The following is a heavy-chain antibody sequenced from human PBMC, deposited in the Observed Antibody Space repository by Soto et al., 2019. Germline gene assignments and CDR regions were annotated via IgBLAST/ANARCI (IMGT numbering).Heavy chain of an antibody. CDR3: ARYTAQYYYYGMDV. D-gene: IGHD5-18*01. Sequence: PSETLSLTCTVSGGSVSSGSYYWRWIRQPPGKGLEWIGYIYYSGSTNYNPSLKSRVTISVDTSKNQFSLKLSSVTAADTAVYYCARYTAQYYYYGMDVWGQGTTVTVSS. V-gene: IGHV4-61*01. CDR2: IYYSGST. CDR1: GGSVSSGSYY. J-gene: IGHJ6*02.